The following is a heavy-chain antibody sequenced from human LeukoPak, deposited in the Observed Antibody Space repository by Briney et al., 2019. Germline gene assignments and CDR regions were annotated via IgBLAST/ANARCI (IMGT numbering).Heavy chain of an antibody. D-gene: IGHD3-10*01. V-gene: IGHV3-48*03. Sequence: PGGSLRLSCAASGFTFSNYEMDWVRQAPGKGLEWGSYISSSGTTVKYPDSVKGRFTISRDNAKNSLSLQMHSLNVDDTGVYFCTRDALFGSGRTHLDFWSQGTLVSVSS. J-gene: IGHJ4*02. CDR2: ISSSGTTV. CDR1: GFTFSNYE. CDR3: TRDALFGSGRTHLDF.